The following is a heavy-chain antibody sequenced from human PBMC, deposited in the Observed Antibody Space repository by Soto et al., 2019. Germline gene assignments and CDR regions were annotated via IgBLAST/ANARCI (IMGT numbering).Heavy chain of an antibody. J-gene: IGHJ1*01. Sequence: QVHLVESGGGVVQPGTSLRLSCSASGFTFDEYAMYWVSQSPEKGLEWVAVISFDGTNKYSADSVEGRFSISRDNSRNTLYLQMNSLRPEDTAVYFCAKTAKVYTGDAYLEHWGQGTQVTVSS. CDR1: GFTFDEYA. V-gene: IGHV3-30-3*01. CDR3: AKTAKVYTGDAYLEH. CDR2: ISFDGTNK. D-gene: IGHD5-18*01.